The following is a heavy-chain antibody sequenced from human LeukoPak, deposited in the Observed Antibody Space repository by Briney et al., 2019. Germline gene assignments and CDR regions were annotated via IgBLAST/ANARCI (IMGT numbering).Heavy chain of an antibody. D-gene: IGHD6-13*01. V-gene: IGHV1-46*01. Sequence: ASVKVSCKASGYTFTSYYMHWVRQAPGQGLEWMGIINPSGGSTSYAQKFQGRVTMTRDMATSTVYIDLSSLRSEETAVYYCARDLMGIEYRGAFYYWGQGTLVTVSS. CDR1: GYTFTSYY. J-gene: IGHJ4*02. CDR2: INPSGGST. CDR3: ARDLMGIEYRGAFYY.